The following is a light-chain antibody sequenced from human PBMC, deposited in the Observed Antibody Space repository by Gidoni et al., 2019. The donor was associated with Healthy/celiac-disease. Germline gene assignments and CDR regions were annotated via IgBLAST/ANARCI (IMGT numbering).Light chain of an antibody. Sequence: SSELTQDPAVSVALGQTVRITCQGDSLRSYYASWYQQKPGQAPVLVIYGKNNRPSGIPDRFSGSSSGNTASLTITGAQAEDEADYYCNSRDSSGNPGHVVFGGGTKLTVL. CDR3: NSRDSSGNPGHVV. V-gene: IGLV3-19*01. CDR2: GKN. CDR1: SLRSYY. J-gene: IGLJ2*01.